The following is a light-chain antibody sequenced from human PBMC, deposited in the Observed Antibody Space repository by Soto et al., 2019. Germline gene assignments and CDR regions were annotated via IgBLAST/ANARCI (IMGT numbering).Light chain of an antibody. CDR3: CSYAGPYSWM. J-gene: IGLJ3*02. CDR2: DVT. CDR1: SSDVGGYNY. V-gene: IGLV2-11*01. Sequence: QSVLTQPRSVSGSPGQSVTISCTGTSSDVGGYNYVSWFQHHPGKAPKLLIYDVTERPSGVPDRFSGSKSGNTASLTIFGLQAEDEADYYCCSYAGPYSWMFGGGTQLTVL.